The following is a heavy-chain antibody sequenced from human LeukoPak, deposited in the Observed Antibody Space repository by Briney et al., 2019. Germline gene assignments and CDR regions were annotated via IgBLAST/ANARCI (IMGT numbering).Heavy chain of an antibody. CDR2: IWYDGSNK. J-gene: IGHJ4*02. CDR1: GFTFSDYA. Sequence: GGSLRLSCAAFGFTFSDYAMHWVRQAPGKGPEWVAVIWYDGSNKYYADSVKGRFTISRDNSKNTLYLQMNSLRSDDTAVYYCASHLYCGGDCYSGYWGQGTLVTVSS. D-gene: IGHD2-21*02. V-gene: IGHV3-33*08. CDR3: ASHLYCGGDCYSGY.